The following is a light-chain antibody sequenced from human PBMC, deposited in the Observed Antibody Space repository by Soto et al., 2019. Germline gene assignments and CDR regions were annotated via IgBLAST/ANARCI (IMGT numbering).Light chain of an antibody. Sequence: EIVLTQSPGTLSLSPGERATLSCRASQSVSNNYLAWYQQKPGQAPRLLIYGASSRATGIPDRFSGSGSGTDFTLTISRLEPEDFAVYYCQQYDYSVWTFGQGTKVDIK. V-gene: IGKV3-20*01. CDR3: QQYDYSVWT. J-gene: IGKJ1*01. CDR2: GAS. CDR1: QSVSNNY.